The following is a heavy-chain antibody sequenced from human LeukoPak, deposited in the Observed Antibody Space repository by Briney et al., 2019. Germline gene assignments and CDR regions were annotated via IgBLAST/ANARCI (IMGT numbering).Heavy chain of an antibody. Sequence: GGSLRLSCAASGFTFSSYAMNWVRQAPGXGLEWVSGIGYTGDSTFYADSVKGRFTVSRDSSKNTLSLHMNSLRAEDTALYYCAKSPTVDAAFDIWGQGTMVTVSS. CDR2: IGYTGDST. CDR3: AKSPTVDAAFDI. D-gene: IGHD4-23*01. V-gene: IGHV3-23*01. J-gene: IGHJ3*02. CDR1: GFTFSSYA.